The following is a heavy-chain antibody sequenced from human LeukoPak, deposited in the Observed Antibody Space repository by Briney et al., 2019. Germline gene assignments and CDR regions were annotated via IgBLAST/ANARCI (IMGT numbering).Heavy chain of an antibody. CDR1: GGSFSGYY. CDR2: INHSGST. V-gene: IGHV4-34*01. D-gene: IGHD3-22*01. CDR3: ARVPVTYYYDSSGYYPNDAFDI. J-gene: IGHJ3*02. Sequence: SSETLSLTYAVYGGSFSGYYWSWIRQPPGKGLEWIGEINHSGSTNYNPSLKSRVTISVDTSKNQFSLKLSSVTAADTAVYYCARVPVTYYYDSSGYYPNDAFDIWGQGTMVTVSS.